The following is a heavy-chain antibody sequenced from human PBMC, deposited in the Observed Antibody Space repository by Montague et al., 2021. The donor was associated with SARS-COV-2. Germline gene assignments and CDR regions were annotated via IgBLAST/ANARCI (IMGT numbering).Heavy chain of an antibody. Sequence: SPRPSCAASGSIFGDYWMSWVRQAPGKGLEWVANIKLDGSEEYYMDSVKGRFTVSRDNAKNSLYLQMNSLRAEDTAVYYCARATLYMDVWGKGTTVTVSS. CDR2: IKLDGSEE. CDR1: GSIFGDYW. CDR3: ARATLYMDV. J-gene: IGHJ6*03. V-gene: IGHV3-7*01.